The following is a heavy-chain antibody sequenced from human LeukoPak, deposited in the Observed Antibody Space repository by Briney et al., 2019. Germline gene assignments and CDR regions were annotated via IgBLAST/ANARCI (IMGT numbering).Heavy chain of an antibody. CDR2: VKEDGSQK. V-gene: IGHV3-7*01. Sequence: GGSLRLSCAASGFTLSRYWMSWVRQAPGKGLEWVASVKEDGSQKNYVDTVKGRFTISRDNAKKSLVLQMNSLRVEDTAVYYCAREAYWGPGTLVTVSS. CDR1: GFTLSRYW. J-gene: IGHJ4*02. CDR3: AREAY.